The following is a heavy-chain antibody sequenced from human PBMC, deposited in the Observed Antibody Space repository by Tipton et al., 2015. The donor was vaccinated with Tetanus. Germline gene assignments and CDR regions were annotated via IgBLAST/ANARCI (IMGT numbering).Heavy chain of an antibody. J-gene: IGHJ4*02. Sequence: TLSLTCAVSGASINAGGYLWTWVRQHPVKGLEWIGNIYYDTERTSHIPSLASRVSISVDKSKNHFSLSLTSVTAADTAVYYCARADYNLARKGPFDSWGQGAQVIVS. CDR2: IYYDTERT. CDR1: GASINAGGYL. V-gene: IGHV4-31*11. CDR3: ARADYNLARKGPFDS. D-gene: IGHD5-12*01.